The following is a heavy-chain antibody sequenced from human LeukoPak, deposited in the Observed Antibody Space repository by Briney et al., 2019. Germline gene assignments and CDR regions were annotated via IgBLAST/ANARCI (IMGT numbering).Heavy chain of an antibody. CDR2: INPNSGGT. V-gene: IGHV1-2*02. D-gene: IGHD6-19*01. Sequence: ASVKVSCKASGYTFTGYYMHWVRQAPGQGLEWMGWINPNSGGTNYAQKFQGRVTMTRDTSISTAYMELSRLRSDDTAAYYCARDLKMGYSSGRYSWGTGSSNDYWGQGTLVTVSS. CDR3: ARDLKMGYSSGRYSWGTGSSNDY. J-gene: IGHJ4*02. CDR1: GYTFTGYY.